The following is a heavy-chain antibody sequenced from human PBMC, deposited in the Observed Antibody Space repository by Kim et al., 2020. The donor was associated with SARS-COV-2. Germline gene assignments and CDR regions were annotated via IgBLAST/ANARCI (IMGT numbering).Heavy chain of an antibody. CDR2: ISGDGGST. J-gene: IGHJ4*02. Sequence: GGSLRLSCAASGFTFDDYAMHWVRQAPGKGLEWVSLISGDGGSTYYADSVKGRFTISRDNSKNSLYLQMNSLRTEDTALYYCAKIPSGGYDHPEFDYWGQGTLVTVSS. CDR1: GFTFDDYA. CDR3: AKIPSGGYDHPEFDY. V-gene: IGHV3-43*02. D-gene: IGHD3-22*01.